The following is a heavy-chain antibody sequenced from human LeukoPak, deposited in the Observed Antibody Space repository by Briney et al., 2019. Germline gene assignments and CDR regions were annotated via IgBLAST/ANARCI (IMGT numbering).Heavy chain of an antibody. CDR1: GFTFSSYG. CDR3: AKRVEWDHGAFDI. J-gene: IGHJ3*02. D-gene: IGHD3-3*01. CDR2: IRYDGSNK. Sequence: PGGSLRLSCAASGFTFSSYGMHWVRQAPGKGLEWVAFIRYDGSNKYYADSVKGRFTISRDNSKNTLYLQMNSLRAEDTAVYYCAKRVEWDHGAFDIWGQGTMVTVSS. V-gene: IGHV3-30*02.